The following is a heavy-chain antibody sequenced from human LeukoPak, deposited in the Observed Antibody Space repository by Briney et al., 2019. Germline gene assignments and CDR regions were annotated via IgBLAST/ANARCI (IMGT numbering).Heavy chain of an antibody. CDR1: GITVSTNY. D-gene: IGHD3-10*01. Sequence: TGGSLRLSCAASGITVSTNYMSWVRQAPGKGLEWVSVFHTDDSTYYADSAKGRFAISRDISKNTVYLQMNSLRGDDTAVYFCAKEEGDYHGSGSLSSYYDYGMDVWGQGTTVTVSS. CDR3: AKEEGDYHGSGSLSSYYDYGMDV. V-gene: IGHV3-66*01. CDR2: FHTDDST. J-gene: IGHJ6*02.